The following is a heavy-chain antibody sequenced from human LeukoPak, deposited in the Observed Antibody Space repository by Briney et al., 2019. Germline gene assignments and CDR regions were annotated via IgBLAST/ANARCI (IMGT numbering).Heavy chain of an antibody. CDR2: ISHDGSET. CDR1: GFTFNSYG. V-gene: IGHV3-7*02. D-gene: IGHD2-15*01. Sequence: GGSLRLSCAASGFTFNSYGMSWVRQAPGKGLEWVASISHDGSETYYEDSVKGRFTISRDNAKNSLYLQMNSLRAEDTAVYYCARHVIAARVFDYWGQGTLVTVSS. J-gene: IGHJ4*02. CDR3: ARHVIAARVFDY.